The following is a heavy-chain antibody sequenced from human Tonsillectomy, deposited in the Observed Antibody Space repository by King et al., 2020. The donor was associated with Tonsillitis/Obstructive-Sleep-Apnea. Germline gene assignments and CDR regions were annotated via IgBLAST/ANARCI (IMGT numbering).Heavy chain of an antibody. V-gene: IGHV1-3*01. CDR3: ARDEDY. CDR1: GYPFSVYA. CDR2: IHGGSGDT. Sequence: QLVQSGAEVRKPGASVKVSCKTSGYPFSVYAIHWVCQAPRQSLEWMGWIHGGSGDTKYSQKFQGRITITRDLFASTAYMELSSLTSEDTAVYYCARDEDYWGQGTLVTVS. J-gene: IGHJ4*02.